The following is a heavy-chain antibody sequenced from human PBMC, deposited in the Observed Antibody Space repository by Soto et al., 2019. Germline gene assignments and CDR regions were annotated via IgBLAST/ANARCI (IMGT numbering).Heavy chain of an antibody. J-gene: IGHJ5*02. CDR3: ARAWRSAKTKRFDP. CDR1: GFTFSRYE. Sequence: EGQLVQSGGGLVQPGESLRLSCAASGFTFSRYEMNWVRQAPGKGLEWVSYISSSGRTVYYADSVQGRFTISRDNAQNSLYLQVCSRRAEDTAVYYCARAWRSAKTKRFDPWGQGTLVTVSS. D-gene: IGHD5-18*01. CDR2: ISSSGRTV. V-gene: IGHV3-48*03.